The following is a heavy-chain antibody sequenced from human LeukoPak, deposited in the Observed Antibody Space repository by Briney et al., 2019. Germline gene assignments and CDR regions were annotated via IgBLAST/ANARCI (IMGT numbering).Heavy chain of an antibody. D-gene: IGHD5-12*01. V-gene: IGHV3-48*03. CDR2: ISSSGSTI. CDR1: GFTFSSYE. CDR3: ARGLSSGYDLNFDY. Sequence: PGGSLRLSCAASGFTFSSYEMNWVRQAPGKGLEWVSYISSSGSTIYYADSVKGRFTISRDNAKNSLYLQMNSLRAEDTAVYYCARGLSSGYDLNFDYWGQGTLVTVSS. J-gene: IGHJ4*02.